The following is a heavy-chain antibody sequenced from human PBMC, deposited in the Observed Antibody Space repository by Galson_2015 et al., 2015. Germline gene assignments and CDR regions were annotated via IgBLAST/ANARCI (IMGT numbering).Heavy chain of an antibody. V-gene: IGHV3-7*03. Sequence: RLSCAASGFTFRNYWMVWVRQTPEKGLQWVAKIKYDGSQTFYVDSVKGRFTISRDNAENSLDLQVNSLRADDTAVYYCARDANRGGEFDYWGQGALVTVSS. CDR2: IKYDGSQT. J-gene: IGHJ4*02. D-gene: IGHD1-14*01. CDR1: GFTFRNYW. CDR3: ARDANRGGEFDY.